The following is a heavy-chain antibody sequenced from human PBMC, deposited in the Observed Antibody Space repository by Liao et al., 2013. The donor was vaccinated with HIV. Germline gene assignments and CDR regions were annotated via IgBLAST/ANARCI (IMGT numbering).Heavy chain of an antibody. J-gene: IGHJ6*03. V-gene: IGHV4-34*01. CDR3: ARGNYDFWSGYYQVHYMDV. CDR1: GGSFSGYY. CDR2: INHSGST. D-gene: IGHD3-3*01. Sequence: QVQLQQWGAGLLKPSETLSLTCAVYGGSFSGYYWSWIRQPPGKGLEWIGEINHSGSTNYNPSLKSRVTISVDTSKNQFSLKLSSVTAADTAVYYCARGNYDFWSGYYQVHYMDVWGKGDHGSPSP.